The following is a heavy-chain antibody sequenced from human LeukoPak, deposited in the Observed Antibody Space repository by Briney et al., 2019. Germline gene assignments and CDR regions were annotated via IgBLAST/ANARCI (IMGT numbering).Heavy chain of an antibody. CDR1: GFTFRSYG. J-gene: IGHJ4*02. CDR2: ISGVGGRT. CDR3: AKDDAWLQYGN. D-gene: IGHD5-24*01. Sequence: GGSLRLSCAASGFTFRSYGMSWVRQAPGKGLEWVSTISGVGGRTYYADSVKGRFTIPRDNSKNTLYLQMNSLRPEDTAVYYCAKDDAWLQYGNWGRGTLVTVSS. V-gene: IGHV3-23*01.